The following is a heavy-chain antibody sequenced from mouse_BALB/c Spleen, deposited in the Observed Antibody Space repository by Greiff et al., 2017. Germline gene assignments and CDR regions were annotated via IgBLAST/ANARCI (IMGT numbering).Heavy chain of an antibody. J-gene: IGHJ4*01. CDR3: ASGNYYYYAMDY. Sequence: VQLKQSGAELVKPGASVKLSCTASGFNIKDTYMHWVKQRTEQGLEWIGRIDPANGNTKYDPKFQGKATITADTSSNTAYLQLSSLTSEDTAVYYCASGNYYYYAMDYWGQGTSVTVSS. V-gene: IGHV14-3*02. D-gene: IGHD2-1*01. CDR1: GFNIKDTY. CDR2: IDPANGNT.